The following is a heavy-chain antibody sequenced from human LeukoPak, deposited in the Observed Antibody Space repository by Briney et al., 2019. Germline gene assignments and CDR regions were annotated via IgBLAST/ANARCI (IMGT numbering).Heavy chain of an antibody. CDR1: GFTFGDYA. J-gene: IGHJ4*02. Sequence: GSLRLSCPASGFTFGDYAMTWVRQAPGKGLERVGFIRSKVYGGTPEYAASVKGRFTISRDDSKGVAYLQMNSLKTEDTAVYYCTRDQTPYYWGQGTLVTVSS. V-gene: IGHV3-49*04. CDR2: IRSKVYGGTP. CDR3: TRDQTPYY.